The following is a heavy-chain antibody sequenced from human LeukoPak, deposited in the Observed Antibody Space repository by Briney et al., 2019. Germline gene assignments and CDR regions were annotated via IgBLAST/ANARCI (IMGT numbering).Heavy chain of an antibody. Sequence: SQTLSLTCTVPGGSISSGTNYWTWIRQHPGKGLEWIGNIYYTGTTYYNPSLKSRLTISLDKFKNQFSLKLISVAAADTAVYFCATDLAARTGPVDSWGQGTLVTVSS. D-gene: IGHD6-6*01. CDR3: ATDLAARTGPVDS. J-gene: IGHJ4*02. CDR2: IYYTGTT. CDR1: GGSISSGTNY. V-gene: IGHV4-31*03.